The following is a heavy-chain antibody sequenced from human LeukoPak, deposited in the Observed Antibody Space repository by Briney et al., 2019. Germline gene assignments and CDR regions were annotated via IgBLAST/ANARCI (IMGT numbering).Heavy chain of an antibody. J-gene: IGHJ3*02. Sequence: GASVKVSCKASGYTFTSYAMHWVRQAPGQRLEWMGWINAGNGNTKYSQKFQGRVTITRDTSASTAYMELSSLRSEDTAVYYCARDQASLPEYAHAFDIWGQGTMVTVSS. V-gene: IGHV1-3*01. CDR3: ARDQASLPEYAHAFDI. CDR2: INAGNGNT. CDR1: GYTFTSYA. D-gene: IGHD2-2*01.